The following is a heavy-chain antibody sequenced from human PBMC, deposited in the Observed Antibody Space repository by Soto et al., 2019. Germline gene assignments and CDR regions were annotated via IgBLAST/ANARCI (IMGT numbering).Heavy chain of an antibody. CDR1: GYSFTNFW. CDR2: IYPGDSET. V-gene: IGHV5-51*01. Sequence: PGESLKISCKASGYSFTNFWLGWVRQMPGKGLEWLGIIYPGDSETRYSPSFQGQVTISADRSISTAYLQWSGLKASDTAIYYCATQHPLDSSGWYNWGQGTLVTVSS. D-gene: IGHD6-19*01. CDR3: ATQHPLDSSGWYN. J-gene: IGHJ4*02.